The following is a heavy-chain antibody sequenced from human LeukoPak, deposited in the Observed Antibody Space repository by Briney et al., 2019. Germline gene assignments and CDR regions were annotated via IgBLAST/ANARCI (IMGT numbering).Heavy chain of an antibody. V-gene: IGHV3-30*14. CDR2: ISYDGSNK. Sequence: PGRSLRLSCAASGFTFSSYAMHWVRQAPGKGLEWVAVISYDGSNKYYADSVKGRFTISRDNSKNTVYLQMNSLRAEDTAVYYCARGSGYWGFFDYWGQGTLVTVSS. CDR3: ARGSGYWGFFDY. CDR1: GFTFSSYA. J-gene: IGHJ4*02. D-gene: IGHD3-3*01.